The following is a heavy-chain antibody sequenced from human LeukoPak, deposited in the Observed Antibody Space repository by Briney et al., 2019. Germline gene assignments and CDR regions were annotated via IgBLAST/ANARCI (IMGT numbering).Heavy chain of an antibody. Sequence: ASVKVSCKASGYTFTSYDINWVRQATGQGLEWMGWMNPNSGNTGYAQKFQGRVTMTRNTSISIAYMELSSLRAEDTALYYCAKVRGYYYDSSGYLDYWGQGTLVTVSS. D-gene: IGHD3-22*01. CDR3: AKVRGYYYDSSGYLDY. V-gene: IGHV1-8*01. CDR1: GYTFTSYD. J-gene: IGHJ4*02. CDR2: MNPNSGNT.